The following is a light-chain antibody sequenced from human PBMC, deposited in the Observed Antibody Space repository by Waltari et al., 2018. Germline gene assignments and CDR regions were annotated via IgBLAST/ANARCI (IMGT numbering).Light chain of an antibody. J-gene: IGLJ2*01. V-gene: IGLV2-14*01. CDR1: SNDVGGYHS. Sequence: QSALTQPASVSGSPGQSVTIFCAGTSNDVGGYHSVSWYQEHPGQAPRVIIYDVSDRPSGVSHRFSGSKSGNTASLTISGLQAEDEADYYCSSQSSNDVVLFGGGTKLTVL. CDR2: DVS. CDR3: SSQSSNDVVL.